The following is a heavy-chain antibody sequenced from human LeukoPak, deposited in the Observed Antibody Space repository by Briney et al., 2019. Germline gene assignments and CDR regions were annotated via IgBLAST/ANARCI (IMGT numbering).Heavy chain of an antibody. CDR3: ARVAFGYYYDSSGPLPGWFDP. CDR2: IYYSGST. Sequence: SETLSLTCTVSGGSISSYYWSWIRQPPGKGLEWIGYIYYSGSTNYNPSLKSRVTISVDTSKNQFSLKLSSVTAADTAVYYCARVAFGYYYDSSGPLPGWFDPWGQGTLVTVSS. D-gene: IGHD3-22*01. J-gene: IGHJ5*02. CDR1: GGSISSYY. V-gene: IGHV4-59*01.